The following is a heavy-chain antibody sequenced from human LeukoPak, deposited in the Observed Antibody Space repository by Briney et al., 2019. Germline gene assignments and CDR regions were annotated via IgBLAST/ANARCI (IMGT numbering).Heavy chain of an antibody. CDR3: ARAAGVLRFLEWLPLYYFDY. Sequence: SETLSLTCTVSRGSISDYYWSWIRQPPGEGLEWIGYIYYSGSTNYNPSLKSRVTISLDTSKNQFSLKLSSVTAADTAVYYCARAAGVLRFLEWLPLYYFDYWGQGTLVTVSS. J-gene: IGHJ4*02. CDR1: RGSISDYY. D-gene: IGHD3-3*01. V-gene: IGHV4-59*12. CDR2: IYYSGST.